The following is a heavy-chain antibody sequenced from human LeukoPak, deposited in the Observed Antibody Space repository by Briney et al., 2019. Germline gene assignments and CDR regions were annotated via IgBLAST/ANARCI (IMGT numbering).Heavy chain of an antibody. J-gene: IGHJ4*02. CDR3: ARRPGGLYYFDY. V-gene: IGHV3-23*01. D-gene: IGHD3-16*01. CDR2: ISNSGGTT. CDR1: GFTFSNYA. Sequence: PGGSLRLSCSASGFTFSNYAMSWVRQAPGKGLEWVSAISNSGGTTYYADSVTGRLTISRDNSKNTLYLQMNSLSPEDTAVYYCARRPGGLYYFDYWGQGALVTVSS.